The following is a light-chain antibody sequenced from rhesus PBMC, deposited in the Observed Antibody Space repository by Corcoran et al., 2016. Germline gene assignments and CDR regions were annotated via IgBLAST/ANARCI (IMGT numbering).Light chain of an antibody. CDR3: QQYSNRPFT. CDR1: QGISSW. V-gene: IGKV1-22*01. J-gene: IGKJ3*01. CDR2: KAS. Sequence: DIQMTQSPSSLSASVGDTVTITCRASQGISSWLAWYQQKPGKAPNLLIYKASSLQSGVPSRFSGSGSGTDFTLTISSLQSEDFATYYGQQYSNRPFTFGPGTKLDIK.